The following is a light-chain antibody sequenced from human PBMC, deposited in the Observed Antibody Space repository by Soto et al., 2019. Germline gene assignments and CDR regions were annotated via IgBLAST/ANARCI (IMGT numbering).Light chain of an antibody. Sequence: QSALTQPASVSGSPGQSITISCTGTSRDIGNSALVSWDQHHPGKAPKLIIFEDIKRPSGISNRFTGAKSGNSASLTISGLQADDEGDYYCCSSAFRSPFLFGGGTKLTVL. CDR3: CSSAFRSPFL. J-gene: IGLJ2*01. CDR1: SRDIGNSAL. CDR2: EDI. V-gene: IGLV2-23*02.